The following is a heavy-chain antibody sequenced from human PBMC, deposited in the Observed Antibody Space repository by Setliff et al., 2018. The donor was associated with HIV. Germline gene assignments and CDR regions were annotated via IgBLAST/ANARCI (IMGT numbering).Heavy chain of an antibody. V-gene: IGHV1-2*06. J-gene: IGHJ4*02. CDR2: INPNSGGT. CDR1: GYTFTGYY. Sequence: GASVKVSCKASGYTFTGYYMHWVRQAPGQGLEWMGRINPNSGGTNYAQKFQGRVTMTRDTSISTAYMELSRLRSDDTAVYYCARDRPSYGWGVYYWGQGTLVTVSS. CDR3: ARDRPSYGWGVYY. D-gene: IGHD2-8*01.